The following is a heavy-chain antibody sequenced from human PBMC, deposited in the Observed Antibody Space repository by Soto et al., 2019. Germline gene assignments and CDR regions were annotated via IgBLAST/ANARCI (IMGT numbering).Heavy chain of an antibody. D-gene: IGHD3-10*01. V-gene: IGHV4-39*01. CDR2: IYYSGST. CDR3: ASEGAYGSGSYYPYYYGMDV. Sequence: SETLSLTCTVSGGSISSSSYYWGWIRQPPGKGLEWIGSIYYSGSTYYNPSLKSRVTISVDTSKNQFSLKLSSVTAADTAVYYCASEGAYGSGSYYPYYYGMDVWGQGTTVTVSS. J-gene: IGHJ6*02. CDR1: GGSISSSSYY.